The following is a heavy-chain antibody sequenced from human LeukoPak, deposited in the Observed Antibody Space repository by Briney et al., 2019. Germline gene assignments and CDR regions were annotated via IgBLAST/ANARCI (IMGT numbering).Heavy chain of an antibody. J-gene: IGHJ4*02. V-gene: IGHV3-11*05. CDR3: AKDIGVYSSGLFDY. CDR1: GFTFSDYY. CDR2: IRSSSSYT. D-gene: IGHD6-19*01. Sequence: GGSLRLSCAASGFTFSDYYMSWIRQAPGKGLEWVSYIRSSSSYTNYADSVKGRFTISRDNAKNSLYLQMNSLRAEDMALYYCAKDIGVYSSGLFDYWGQGTLVTVSS.